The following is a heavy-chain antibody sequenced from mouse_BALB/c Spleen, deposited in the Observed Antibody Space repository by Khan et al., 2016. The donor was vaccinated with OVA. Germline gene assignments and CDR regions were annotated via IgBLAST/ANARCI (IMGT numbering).Heavy chain of an antibody. CDR2: ISYSGRT. D-gene: IGHD1-1*01. Sequence: EVKLEVSGPGLVKPSQSLSLTCTVTGYSITSDYAWNWIRQFPGNKLEWMGYISYSGRTSYNPSLKSRISITRDTSKNQFFLQLNSVTTEDTATYYCARSVTITTAVATDVDYWGQGTTLTVSS. CDR3: ARSVTITTAVATDVDY. V-gene: IGHV3-2*02. J-gene: IGHJ2*01. CDR1: GYSITSDYA.